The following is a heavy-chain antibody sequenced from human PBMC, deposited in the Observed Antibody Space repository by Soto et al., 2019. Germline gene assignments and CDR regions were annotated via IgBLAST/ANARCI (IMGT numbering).Heavy chain of an antibody. CDR2: INHSGST. D-gene: IGHD3-16*02. J-gene: IGHJ4*02. Sequence: PSETLSLTCAVYGGSFIGYYWSWIRQPPGKGLEWIGEINHSGSTNYNPSLKSRVTISVDTSKNQFSLKLSSVTAADTAVYYCARGGIPLTFGGVIVIGYFDYWGQGTLVTVSS. CDR1: GGSFIGYY. V-gene: IGHV4-34*01. CDR3: ARGGIPLTFGGVIVIGYFDY.